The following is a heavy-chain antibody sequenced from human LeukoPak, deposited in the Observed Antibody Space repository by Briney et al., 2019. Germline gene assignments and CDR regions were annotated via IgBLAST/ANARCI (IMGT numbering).Heavy chain of an antibody. V-gene: IGHV4-39*07. CDR1: GGSISSSSYY. Sequence: SGTLSLTCTVSGGSISSSSYYWGWIRQPPGKGLVWIGSIYYSGSTYYNPSLKSRATISVDTSKHQFSLKLSSVAAADTAVYYCAGRFGWELLTFFDYWGQGTLVTVSS. CDR2: IYYSGST. CDR3: AGRFGWELLTFFDY. D-gene: IGHD1-26*01. J-gene: IGHJ4*02.